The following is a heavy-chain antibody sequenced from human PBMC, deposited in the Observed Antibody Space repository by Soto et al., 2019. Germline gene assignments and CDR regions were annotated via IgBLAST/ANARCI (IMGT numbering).Heavy chain of an antibody. J-gene: IGHJ4*02. CDR2: IYYSGST. CDR3: ARVSGYRSGWVDY. V-gene: IGHV4-59*01. CDR1: GGSISSYY. Sequence: PSETLSLTCTVSGGSISSYYWSWIRQPPGKGLEWIGYIYYSGSTNYNPSLKSRVTISVDTSKNQFSLKLSSVTAADTAVYYCARVSGYRSGWVDYWGQGTLVTVSS. D-gene: IGHD6-19*01.